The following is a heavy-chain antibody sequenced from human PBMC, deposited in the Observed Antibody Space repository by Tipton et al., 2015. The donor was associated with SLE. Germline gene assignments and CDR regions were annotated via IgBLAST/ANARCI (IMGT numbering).Heavy chain of an antibody. Sequence: LRLSCAVYGGSFSGHYWSWIRQPPGKVLEWIGEINQSGSTNYNPSPKSRVTISVDTSKNQFSLKLRSVTAADTAVYYCAGAWQGYCSGGTCYVLDYWGQGTLVTVSS. CDR1: GGSFSGHY. CDR3: AGAWQGYCSGGTCYVLDY. CDR2: INQSGST. J-gene: IGHJ4*02. V-gene: IGHV4-34*01. D-gene: IGHD2-15*01.